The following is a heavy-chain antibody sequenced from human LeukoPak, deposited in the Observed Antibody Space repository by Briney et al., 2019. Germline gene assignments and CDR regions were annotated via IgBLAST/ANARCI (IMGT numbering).Heavy chain of an antibody. CDR1: GGSISSSSYY. J-gene: IGHJ4*02. Sequence: SETLSLTCTVSGGSISSSSYYWGWIRQPPGKGLEWIGSIYYSGSTYYNPSLKSRVTISVDTSKNQFSLKLSSVTAADTAVYYCARHSDGTLDYWGQGALVTVSS. D-gene: IGHD2-15*01. CDR2: IYYSGST. CDR3: ARHSDGTLDY. V-gene: IGHV4-39*01.